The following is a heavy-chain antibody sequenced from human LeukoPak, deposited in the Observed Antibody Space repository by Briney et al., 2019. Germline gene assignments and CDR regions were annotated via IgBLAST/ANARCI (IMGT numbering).Heavy chain of an antibody. CDR2: FYPEDGET. D-gene: IGHD1-26*01. CDR1: GYTLTELS. Sequence: ASVKVSCEVSGYTLTELSMHWVRQAPGKGLEWMGGFYPEDGETIYAQKFQGRVTVTEDTSTDTAYMELSSLRSEDTAVYYCATERRLPQYSGSYLGRYWGQGTLVTVSS. CDR3: ATERRLPQYSGSYLGRY. J-gene: IGHJ4*02. V-gene: IGHV1-24*01.